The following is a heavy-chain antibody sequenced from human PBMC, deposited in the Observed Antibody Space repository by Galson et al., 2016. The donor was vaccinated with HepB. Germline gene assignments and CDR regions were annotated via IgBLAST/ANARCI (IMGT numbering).Heavy chain of an antibody. D-gene: IGHD3-3*01. J-gene: IGHJ5*02. Sequence: SLRLSCAASGFTFSSYAMHWVRQAPGKGLEWVAVIAFDGSHKNYADSVKGRFSISRDNSKNTLYLQMNSLRAEDTAVYYCASDGGDFWSGYPGGYNWFDPWGQGTLVTASS. CDR2: IAFDGSHK. V-gene: IGHV3-30*04. CDR3: ASDGGDFWSGYPGGYNWFDP. CDR1: GFTFSSYA.